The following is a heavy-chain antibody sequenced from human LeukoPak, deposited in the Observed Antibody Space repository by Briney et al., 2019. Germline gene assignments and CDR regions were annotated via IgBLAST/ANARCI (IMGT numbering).Heavy chain of an antibody. D-gene: IGHD2-15*01. J-gene: IGHJ4*02. V-gene: IGHV3-74*01. Sequence: GGSLRLSCAASGFTFSSYWMHWVRQVPGKGLVWVARINPGGSSITYADSVKGRFTISRDNAKNSLYLQMNSLRAEDTAVYYCARVIGDYFDYWGQGTLVTVSS. CDR2: INPGGSSI. CDR1: GFTFSSYW. CDR3: ARVIGDYFDY.